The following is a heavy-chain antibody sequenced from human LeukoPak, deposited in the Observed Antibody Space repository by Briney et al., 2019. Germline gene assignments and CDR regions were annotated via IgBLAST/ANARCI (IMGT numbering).Heavy chain of an antibody. CDR1: GFTFSSYA. Sequence: GRSLRLSCAASGFTFSSYAMHWVRQAPGKGLEWVAVISYDGSNKYYADSVKGRFTISRDNSKNTLYLQMNSLRAEDTAVYYCAMLDWTFDYWGQGTLVTVSS. D-gene: IGHD3/OR15-3a*01. CDR3: AMLDWTFDY. CDR2: ISYDGSNK. V-gene: IGHV3-30*04. J-gene: IGHJ4*02.